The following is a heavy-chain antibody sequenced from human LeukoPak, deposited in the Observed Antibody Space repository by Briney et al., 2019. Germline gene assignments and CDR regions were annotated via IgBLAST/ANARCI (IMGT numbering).Heavy chain of an antibody. CDR2: ISAYNGNT. CDR3: ARQTSSHIVVANIFDY. CDR1: GYTFTSYD. Sequence: ASVKVSCKASGYTFTSYDINWVRQAPGQGLEWMGWISAYNGNTNYAQKLQGRVTMTTDTSTSTAYMELRSLRSDDTAVYYCARQTSSHIVVANIFDYWGQGTLVTVSS. V-gene: IGHV1-18*01. D-gene: IGHD2-21*01. J-gene: IGHJ4*02.